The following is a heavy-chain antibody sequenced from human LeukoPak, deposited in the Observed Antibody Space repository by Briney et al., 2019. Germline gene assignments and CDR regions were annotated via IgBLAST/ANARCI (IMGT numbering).Heavy chain of an antibody. CDR3: ADSDVSSGRPLDP. D-gene: IGHD3-3*01. CDR2: AFYSGST. CDR1: GGFVTSNDFY. J-gene: IGHJ5*02. V-gene: IGHV4-39*07. Sequence: SETLSLTCTVSGGFVTSNDFYWGWIRQPPGGGLEWIGAAFYSGSTYYNPSLKSRATISVDTSKNQFSLKLTSVTAADTAVYYCADSDVSSGRPLDPWGQGTLVTVSS.